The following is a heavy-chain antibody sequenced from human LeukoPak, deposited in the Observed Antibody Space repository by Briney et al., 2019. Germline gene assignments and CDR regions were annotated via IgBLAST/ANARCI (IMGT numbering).Heavy chain of an antibody. CDR2: INHSGST. Sequence: SETLSLTCAVYGGSFGGYYWSWIRQPPGKGLEWIGEINHSGSTNYNPSLKSRVTISVDTSKNQFSLKLSSVTAADTAVYYCARLTIFGVLYFDYWGQGTLVTVSS. D-gene: IGHD3-3*01. CDR3: ARLTIFGVLYFDY. V-gene: IGHV4-34*01. CDR1: GGSFGGYY. J-gene: IGHJ4*02.